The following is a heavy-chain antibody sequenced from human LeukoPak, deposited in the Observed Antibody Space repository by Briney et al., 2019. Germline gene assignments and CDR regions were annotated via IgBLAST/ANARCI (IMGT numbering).Heavy chain of an antibody. CDR1: GGSIRSSSYY. V-gene: IGHV4-39*01. CDR3: ARLSGAFYFYYYMDV. CDR2: IYYSGTT. Sequence: SETLSLTCTVSGGSIRSSSYYWGWIRQPPGKGLRWIGSIYYSGTTNYNPSLKSRITISVDTSKNQFSLKLSSVTAADTAVYYCARLSGAFYFYYYMDVWGKGTTVTISS. J-gene: IGHJ6*03. D-gene: IGHD1-26*01.